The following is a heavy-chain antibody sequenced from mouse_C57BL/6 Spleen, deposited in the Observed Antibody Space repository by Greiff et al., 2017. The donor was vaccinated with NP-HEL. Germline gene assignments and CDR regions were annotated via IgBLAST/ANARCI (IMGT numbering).Heavy chain of an antibody. CDR3: ARGYYGSSPTWFAY. D-gene: IGHD1-1*01. CDR1: GYTFTDYY. J-gene: IGHJ3*01. Sequence: EVQLQQSGPELVKPGASVKISCKASGYTFTDYYMNWVKQSHGKSLEWIGDINPNNGGTSYNQKFKGKATLTVDKSSSTAYMELRSLTSEDSAVYDCARGYYGSSPTWFAYWGQGTLVTVSA. V-gene: IGHV1-26*01. CDR2: INPNNGGT.